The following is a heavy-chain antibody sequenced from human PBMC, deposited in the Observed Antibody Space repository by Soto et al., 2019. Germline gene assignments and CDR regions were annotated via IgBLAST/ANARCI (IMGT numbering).Heavy chain of an antibody. V-gene: IGHV3-74*01. CDR2: ISGDGSST. D-gene: IGHD1-7*01. J-gene: IGHJ3*01. CDR3: ARSLPGTYGAFDL. CDR1: EFTFRSYW. Sequence: PGGSLRLSCAASEFTFRSYWMHWVRQSPGKGLVWVSRISGDGSSTSYADSVKGRFTISRDNAKNTMNLRMDSLRAEDTAVYYCARSLPGTYGAFDLWGQGTMVTVSS.